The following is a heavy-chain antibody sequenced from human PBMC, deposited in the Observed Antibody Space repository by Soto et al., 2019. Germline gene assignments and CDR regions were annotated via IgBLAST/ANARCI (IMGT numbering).Heavy chain of an antibody. J-gene: IGHJ6*02. D-gene: IGHD2-15*01. V-gene: IGHV3-30-3*01. Sequence: QVQLVESGGGVVQPETSLRLSCTVSGFTFRNYPMHWVRQAPGKGLEWVAVISYDGTNQYYTHSVKGRFTISRDNSKNTLYLVMISLRPEDTAVYYCARESTLGYYYGLDVWGQGTTVTVSS. CDR1: GFTFRNYP. CDR3: ARESTLGYYYGLDV. CDR2: ISYDGTNQ.